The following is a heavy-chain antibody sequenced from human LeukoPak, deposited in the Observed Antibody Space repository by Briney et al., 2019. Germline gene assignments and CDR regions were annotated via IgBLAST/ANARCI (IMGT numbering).Heavy chain of an antibody. J-gene: IGHJ3*02. CDR3: ARDRGKWLPSAAFDI. V-gene: IGHV3-64*04. D-gene: IGHD5-12*01. CDR1: GFTFSRYA. CDR2: ISSNGGST. Sequence: GGSLRLSCSASGFTFSRYAMHWVRQAPGKGLEYVSAISSNGGSTYYADSVKGRFTISRDNSKNTLYLQMNSLRAEDTAVYYCARDRGKWLPSAAFDIWGQGTMVTVSS.